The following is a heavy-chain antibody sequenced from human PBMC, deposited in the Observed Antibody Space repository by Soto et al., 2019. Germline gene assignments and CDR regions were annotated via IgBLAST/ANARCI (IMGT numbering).Heavy chain of an antibody. V-gene: IGHV3-7*01. J-gene: IGHJ6*02. CDR3: AKDGYYNGFDF. CDR1: GLTFSRYW. Sequence: GGSLRLSCEASGLTFSRYWMSWVRQAPGKGLEWVANIKQDGSEKYYVDSVKGRFTISRDNAKNSLYLQMNSLRAEDTAVYHCAKDGYYNGFDFWGQGTMVTVSS. CDR2: IKQDGSEK.